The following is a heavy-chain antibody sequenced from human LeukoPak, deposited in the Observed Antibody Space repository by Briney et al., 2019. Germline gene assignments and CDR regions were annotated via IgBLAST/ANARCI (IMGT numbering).Heavy chain of an antibody. D-gene: IGHD3-10*02. Sequence: GGSLRLSCATSGFTFSSYAMSWVRQAPGKGLEWVSTISGGGGSTWYADSVKGRFTISRDNSKNTLYLELSSLRADDTAVYYCATYVRGDFDYWGQGTLVTVSS. CDR3: ATYVRGDFDY. V-gene: IGHV3-23*01. CDR2: ISGGGGST. J-gene: IGHJ4*02. CDR1: GFTFSSYA.